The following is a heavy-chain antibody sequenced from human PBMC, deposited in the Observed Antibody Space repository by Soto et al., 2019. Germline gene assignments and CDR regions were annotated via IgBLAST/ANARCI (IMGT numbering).Heavy chain of an antibody. V-gene: IGHV3-21*01. J-gene: IGHJ4*02. D-gene: IGHD4-17*01. CDR3: ASGSYGDYSD. Sequence: GGSLRLSCAASGFTFSSSTMDWVRQAPGKGLEWVSSISSDSVWIYYAASVKGRFTISRDNAKNSLFLQMSSLRAEDTAVYYCASGSYGDYSDWGQGTLVTVSS. CDR2: ISSDSVWI. CDR1: GFTFSSST.